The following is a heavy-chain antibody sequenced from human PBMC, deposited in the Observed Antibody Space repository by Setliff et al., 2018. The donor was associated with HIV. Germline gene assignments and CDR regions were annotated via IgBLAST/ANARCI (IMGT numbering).Heavy chain of an antibody. CDR1: GGSFGDQF. CDR2: IHHGGGT. D-gene: IGHD3-16*01. V-gene: IGHV4-34*01. CDR3: AKTVVGDSYALPNDDSATLREEGFVP. J-gene: IGHJ5*02. Sequence: KPSETLSLTCAVYGGSFGDQFWNWIRQSPGKGLEWIGEIHHGGGTKYNPSLKSRVTMSVDTSNNRFSLKLSSVTALDTAVYYCAKTVVGDSYALPNDDSATLREEGFVPWGQGTLVTVSS.